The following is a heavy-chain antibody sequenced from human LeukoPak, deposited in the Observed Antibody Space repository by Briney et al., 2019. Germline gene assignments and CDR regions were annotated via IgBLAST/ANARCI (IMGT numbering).Heavy chain of an antibody. Sequence: LTLSYAASGFIFNSHGMLWVRQAPGRGREGLAVICYDGSNTYYADSVKGRVTISRDNSKNTLYLQVNSMRAEDTAVYYCARDYGGTLEYWGQGTLVTVSS. D-gene: IGHD4-23*01. J-gene: IGHJ4*02. CDR1: GFIFNSHG. V-gene: IGHV3-33*01. CDR3: ARDYGGTLEY. CDR2: ICYDGSNT.